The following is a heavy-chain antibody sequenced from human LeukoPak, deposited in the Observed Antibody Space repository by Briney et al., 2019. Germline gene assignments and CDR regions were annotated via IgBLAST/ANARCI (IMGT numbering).Heavy chain of an antibody. Sequence: GGSLRLSCAASGFTFSNYWMTWVPKAPGKGLRWVANIKQDASEKYYVDSVKGRFTISRDNAKNSLYLQVNSLRVEDTAVYYCVRDTGGSGSYPDYWGQGTLVTVSS. J-gene: IGHJ4*02. V-gene: IGHV3-7*01. CDR1: GFTFSNYW. CDR2: IKQDASEK. CDR3: VRDTGGSGSYPDY. D-gene: IGHD1-26*01.